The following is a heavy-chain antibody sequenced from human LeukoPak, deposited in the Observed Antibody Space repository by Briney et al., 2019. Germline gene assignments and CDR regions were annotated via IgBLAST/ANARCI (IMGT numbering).Heavy chain of an antibody. D-gene: IGHD5-18*01. V-gene: IGHV3-7*01. J-gene: IGHJ5*02. Sequence: GGSLRLSCAASGFTFSSYAMSWVRQAPGKGLEWVANIKQDGSEKYYVDSMKGRFTISRDNAKNSLYLQMNSLRAEDTAVYYCARDDGYSYDWFDPWGQGTLVTVSS. CDR1: GFTFSSYA. CDR2: IKQDGSEK. CDR3: ARDDGYSYDWFDP.